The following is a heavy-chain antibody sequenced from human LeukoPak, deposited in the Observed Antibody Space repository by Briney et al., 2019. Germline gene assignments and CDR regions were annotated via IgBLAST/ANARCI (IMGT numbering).Heavy chain of an antibody. V-gene: IGHV3-30*02. CDR3: ARDGRNGYEDDY. CDR2: IRYDGSNK. D-gene: IGHD5-12*01. J-gene: IGHJ4*02. CDR1: GFTFSSYG. Sequence: GGSLRLSCAASGFTFSSYGMHWVRQAPGKGLEWVAFIRYDGSNKYYADSVKGRFTISRDNSKNSLFLQMNSLRAEDTAVYYCARDGRNGYEDDYWGQGTLVTVSS.